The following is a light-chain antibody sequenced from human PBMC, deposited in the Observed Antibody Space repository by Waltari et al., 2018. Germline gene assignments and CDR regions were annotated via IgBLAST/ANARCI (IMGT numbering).Light chain of an antibody. CDR1: SANCWAGYD. J-gene: IGLJ3*02. CDR2: GNP. V-gene: IGLV1-40*01. CDR3: QSFDSDLSASV. Sequence: QSVLTQPPSMSGAAGQKVTIPCTGGSANCWAGYDVNWYQQFPGPAPRLLLFGNPNRASGVPGRFSGSKSCTSASLAIAGLQSEDEAVYYCQSFDSDLSASVFGGGTKLTVL.